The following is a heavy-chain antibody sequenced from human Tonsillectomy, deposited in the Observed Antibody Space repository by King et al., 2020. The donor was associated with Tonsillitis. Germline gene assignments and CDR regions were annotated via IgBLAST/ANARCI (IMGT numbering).Heavy chain of an antibody. D-gene: IGHD3-9*01. CDR1: GFTFSAYW. Sequence: VQLVESGGGVVQPGGSLRLSCAASGFTFSAYWMNWVRQAPGKGLEWVANIRRDGSKKYYVDSVEGRFTISRDNARNSLFLQMTSLRAEDTAVYYCAGDSSPYIDNSLDSFDIWGQGTMVTVSS. CDR2: IRRDGSKK. CDR3: AGDSSPYIDNSLDSFDI. V-gene: IGHV3-7*01. J-gene: IGHJ3*02.